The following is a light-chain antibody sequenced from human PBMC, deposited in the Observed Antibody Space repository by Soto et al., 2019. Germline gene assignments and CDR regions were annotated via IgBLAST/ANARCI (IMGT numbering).Light chain of an antibody. J-gene: IGLJ3*02. CDR3: SSYTTISTLEV. Sequence: QSVLTQPASVSGSPGQSITISCTGTSSDVGGYNYVSWYQQHPGKAPKLMIYEVSNRPSGVSNRFSGSKSGNTASLTISGLRAEDEADYYCSSYTTISTLEVFGGGTKLTVL. CDR1: SSDVGGYNY. V-gene: IGLV2-14*01. CDR2: EVS.